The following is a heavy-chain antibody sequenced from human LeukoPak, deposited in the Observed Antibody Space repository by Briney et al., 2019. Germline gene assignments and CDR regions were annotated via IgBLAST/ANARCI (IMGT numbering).Heavy chain of an antibody. J-gene: IGHJ4*02. V-gene: IGHV3-66*01. CDR2: IYSGGST. D-gene: IGHD6-19*01. Sequence: PGGSLRLSCAASGFTVSSNYMSWVRQAPGKGLEWVSVIYSGGSTYYADSVKGRFTISRDNSKNTLYLQMNSLRAEDTAVYYCAREEYSRGWGPFDYWGQGTLVTVSS. CDR1: GFTVSSNY. CDR3: AREEYSRGWGPFDY.